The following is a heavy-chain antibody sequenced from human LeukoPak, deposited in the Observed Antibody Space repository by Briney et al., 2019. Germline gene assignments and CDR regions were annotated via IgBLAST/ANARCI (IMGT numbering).Heavy chain of an antibody. V-gene: IGHV4-38-2*01. D-gene: IGHD3-10*01. CDR2: MSHNRGT. Sequence: RSSETLSLTCAVSGYSISSGYYWGWIRQPPGKGLEWIGSMSHNRGTYYNPSPKSRVTISMDTSKNQFSLRLSSVTAADTAVYYCASYYASGVSAYNYYGMDVWGKGTTVTVSS. CDR1: GYSISSGYY. CDR3: ASYYASGVSAYNYYGMDV. J-gene: IGHJ6*04.